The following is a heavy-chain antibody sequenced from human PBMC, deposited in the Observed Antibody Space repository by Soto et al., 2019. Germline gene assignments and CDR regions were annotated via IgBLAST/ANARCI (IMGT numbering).Heavy chain of an antibody. J-gene: IGHJ6*02. CDR3: AKDSGYQLPDNYFYYGLDV. D-gene: IGHD2-2*01. V-gene: IGHV1-2*02. CDR1: GYTFTCYY. CDR2: INPNSGGT. Sequence: ASVKVSCRASGYTFTCYYMHWVRQAPGQGREWMGWINPNSGGTNYAQKFQGRFTVSRDNVKNTLSLQMNSMRPEDTAVYYCAKDSGYQLPDNYFYYGLDVWGQGTTVTVSS.